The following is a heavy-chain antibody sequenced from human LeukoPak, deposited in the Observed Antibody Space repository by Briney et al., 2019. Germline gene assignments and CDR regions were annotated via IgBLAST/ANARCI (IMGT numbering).Heavy chain of an antibody. CDR3: AKEGVAEDAFDI. Sequence: GGSLRLSCAASGFSFSTYSMNWVRQAPGKGLEWVSYISSGSSIIYYADSVKGRFTISRDNAKNSLYLQMNSLGAEDTAVYYCAKEGVAEDAFDIWGQGTMVTVS. CDR1: GFSFSTYS. D-gene: IGHD6-19*01. V-gene: IGHV3-48*01. J-gene: IGHJ3*02. CDR2: ISSGSSII.